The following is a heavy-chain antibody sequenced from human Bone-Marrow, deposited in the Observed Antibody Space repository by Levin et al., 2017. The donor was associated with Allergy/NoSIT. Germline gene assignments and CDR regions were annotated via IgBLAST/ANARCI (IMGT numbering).Heavy chain of an antibody. CDR1: GFTFSSYA. Sequence: GGSLRLSCAASGFTFSSYAMSWVRQAPGKGLEWVSAISGSGGSTYYADSVKGRFTISRDNSKNTLYLQMNSLRAEDTAVYYCAKDPRYGSGSVTPFDYWGQGTLVTVSS. J-gene: IGHJ4*02. CDR2: ISGSGGST. V-gene: IGHV3-23*01. D-gene: IGHD3-10*01. CDR3: AKDPRYGSGSVTPFDY.